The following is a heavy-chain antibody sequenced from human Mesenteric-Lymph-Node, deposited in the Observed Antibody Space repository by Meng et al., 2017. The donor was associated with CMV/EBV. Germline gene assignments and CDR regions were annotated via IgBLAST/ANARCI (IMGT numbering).Heavy chain of an antibody. CDR2: ISYDGSEK. Sequence: GGSLRLSCEASGFDFNTRAMHWIRQAPGKGLEWVAIISYDGSEKYYADFVKGRFTISRDNAKNSLYLQMNSLRGDDTALYYCAKDVYGIHLHYIDYWGQGTLVTVSS. CDR1: GFDFNTRA. CDR3: AKDVYGIHLHYIDY. J-gene: IGHJ4*02. D-gene: IGHD4-17*01. V-gene: IGHV3-30-3*01.